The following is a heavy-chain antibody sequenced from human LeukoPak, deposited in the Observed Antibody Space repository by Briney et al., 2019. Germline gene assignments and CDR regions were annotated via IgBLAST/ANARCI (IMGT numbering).Heavy chain of an antibody. CDR1: GFTFSIYA. Sequence: GGSLRLSCAASGFTFSIYAMNWVRQAPGKGLEWVSTISVSGGSTYYEDSVKGRFTISRDNSKNTLYLQRNSLRAEDTAVYYCAKSRVLAYWGTIFAYCGQGTLVTVSS. CDR2: ISVSGGST. CDR3: AKSRVLAYWGTIFAY. D-gene: IGHD2-21*01. V-gene: IGHV3-23*01. J-gene: IGHJ4*02.